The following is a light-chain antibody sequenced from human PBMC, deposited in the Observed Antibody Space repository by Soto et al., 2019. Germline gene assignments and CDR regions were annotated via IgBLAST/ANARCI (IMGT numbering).Light chain of an antibody. V-gene: IGKV1-16*01. J-gene: IGKJ1*01. CDR2: SAI. Sequence: DMQMTQSPSSASASVGDRVSMTRWASQGSARYLAWIQQKPSRAPKSLIYSAINLQSGVPSRFSGSGYGREFTLNISSLQPEDFATYYCQQYDGYPRTVGQGTKVDSK. CDR1: QGSARY. CDR3: QQYDGYPRT.